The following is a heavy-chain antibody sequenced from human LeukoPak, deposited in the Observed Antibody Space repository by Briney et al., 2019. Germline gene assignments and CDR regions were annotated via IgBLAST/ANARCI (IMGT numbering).Heavy chain of an antibody. CDR3: AREGGSTYYDFWSGYFGGPYYYGMDV. J-gene: IGHJ6*02. CDR2: MNPNSGNT. V-gene: IGHV1-8*01. CDR1: GYTFTSYD. Sequence: ASVKVSCKASGYTFTSYDINWVRQATGQGLEWMGWMNPNSGNTGYAQKFQGRVTMTRNTSICTAYMELSSLRSEDTAVYYCAREGGSTYYDFWSGYFGGPYYYGMDVWGQGTTVTVSS. D-gene: IGHD3-3*01.